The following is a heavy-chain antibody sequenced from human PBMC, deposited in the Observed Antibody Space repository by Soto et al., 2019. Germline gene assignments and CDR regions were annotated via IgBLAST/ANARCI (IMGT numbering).Heavy chain of an antibody. J-gene: IGHJ4*02. V-gene: IGHV3-64*01. Sequence: EVQLVESGGGLVQPGGSLRLSCAASGFTFSSYAMHWVRQAPGKGLEYVSAISSNGGSTYYANSVKGRFTISRDNSKNTLYLHMGSLRAEDMAVYYCAIRYGDYSYWGQGTLVTVSS. CDR1: GFTFSSYA. CDR3: AIRYGDYSY. CDR2: ISSNGGST. D-gene: IGHD4-17*01.